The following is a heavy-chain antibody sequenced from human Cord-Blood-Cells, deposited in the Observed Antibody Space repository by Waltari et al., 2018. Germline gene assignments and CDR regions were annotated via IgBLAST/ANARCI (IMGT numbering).Heavy chain of an antibody. Sequence: QVQLVQSGAEVKKPGSSVKVSCKASGYTFTGYYMHWVRQAPGKGLEWMGWINPNSGGTNYAQKFQGWVTMTRDTSISTAYMELSRLRSDDTAVYYCARARDYDSSGLDDWGQGTLVTVSS. J-gene: IGHJ4*02. D-gene: IGHD3-22*01. CDR3: ARARDYDSSGLDD. CDR2: INPNSGGT. V-gene: IGHV1-2*04. CDR1: GYTFTGYY.